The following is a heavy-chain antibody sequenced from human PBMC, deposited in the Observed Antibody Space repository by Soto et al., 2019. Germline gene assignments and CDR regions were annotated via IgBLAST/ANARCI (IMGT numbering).Heavy chain of an antibody. CDR1: GGSISGDY. CDR2: ICYTGTT. J-gene: IGHJ4*02. V-gene: IGHV4-59*08. Sequence: ETLSLTCTVSGGSISGDYWSWIRQSPGKGLEWIGYICYTGTTKYNPSLKSRLTISVDTSKNQFSLKLSSVTAADTAVYYCARLGGYYQAFDSWGQGTLVTVSS. D-gene: IGHD3-22*01. CDR3: ARLGGYYQAFDS.